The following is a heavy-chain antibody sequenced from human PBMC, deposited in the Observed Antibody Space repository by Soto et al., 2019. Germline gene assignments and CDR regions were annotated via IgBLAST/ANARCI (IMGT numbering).Heavy chain of an antibody. V-gene: IGHV4-30-2*01. J-gene: IGHJ4*02. CDR2: IYHSGST. CDR1: GGSTSSGGYS. CDR3: ASLQIAYCGGDCYSDY. Sequence: SETLSLTCAVSGGSTSSGGYSWSWIRQPPGKGLEWIGYIYHSGSTYYNPSLKSRVTISVDRSKNQFSLKLSSVTAADTAVYYCASLQIAYCGGDCYSDYWGQGTLVTVSS. D-gene: IGHD2-21*02.